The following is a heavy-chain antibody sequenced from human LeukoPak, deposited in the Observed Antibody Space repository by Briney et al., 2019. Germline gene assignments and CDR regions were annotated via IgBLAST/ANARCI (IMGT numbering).Heavy chain of an antibody. CDR2: MNPKSGNT. D-gene: IGHD4-17*01. Sequence: ASVKVSCKASGYTFTSYDINWVRQATGQGLEWMGWMNPKSGNTGSAQKFQGRVTMTRDSSISTAYMELTSLRSDDTAVYYCASVYGDPDYWGQGTLVTVSS. J-gene: IGHJ4*02. CDR1: GYTFTSYD. V-gene: IGHV1-8*01. CDR3: ASVYGDPDY.